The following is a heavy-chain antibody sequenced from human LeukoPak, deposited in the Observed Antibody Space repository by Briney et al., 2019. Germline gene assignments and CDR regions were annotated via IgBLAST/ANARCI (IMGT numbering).Heavy chain of an antibody. CDR2: IHTSVTTI. J-gene: IGHJ4*02. Sequence: GGSLRLSCTASGFTFSDYYMSWLRQAPGKGLEWVSYIHTSVTTIHYADSVKGRFTISRDNAKNSLYLQMNSLRAEDTAVYYCARSPILTGYYAFDYWGQGTLVTVSS. D-gene: IGHD3-9*01. V-gene: IGHV3-11*01. CDR3: ARSPILTGYYAFDY. CDR1: GFTFSDYY.